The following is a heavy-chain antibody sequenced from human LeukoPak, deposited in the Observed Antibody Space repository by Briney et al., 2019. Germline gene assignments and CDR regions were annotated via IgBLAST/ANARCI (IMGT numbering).Heavy chain of an antibody. J-gene: IGHJ4*02. D-gene: IGHD3-22*01. CDR1: SFTFSTFA. CDR3: AKGRYDSSGFNWAA. CDR2: LSGSGGSA. V-gene: IGHV3-23*01. Sequence: GSLRLSCTVSSFTFSTFAMSWVRQAPGKGLEWVSALSGSGGSAYYADSVKGRFTISRDNSKNTLYLQMNSLRAEDTAVYYCAKGRYDSSGFNWAAWGQGTLVTVSS.